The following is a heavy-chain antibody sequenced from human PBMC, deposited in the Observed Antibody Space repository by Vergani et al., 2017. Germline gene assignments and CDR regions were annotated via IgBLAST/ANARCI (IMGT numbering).Heavy chain of an antibody. V-gene: IGHV4-31*03. CDR3: ARYTPTDYYYYYGMDV. CDR2: IYYSGST. Sequence: QVQLQESGPGLVKPSQTLSLTCTVSGGSISSGGYYWSWIRQHPGKGLEWIGYIYYSGSTNYNPSLKSRVTISVDKSKNQFSLKLSSVTAADTAVYYCARYTPTDYYYYYGMDVWGQGTTVTVSS. J-gene: IGHJ6*02. D-gene: IGHD2-2*02. CDR1: GGSISSGGYY.